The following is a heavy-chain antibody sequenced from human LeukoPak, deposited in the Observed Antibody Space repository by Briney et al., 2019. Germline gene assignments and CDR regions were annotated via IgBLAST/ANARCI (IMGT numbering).Heavy chain of an antibody. CDR3: ARGINGGSSYWVSSGY. CDR2: ISGGSSFI. Sequence: GGSLRLSCAASGFTFSTYSMNWVRQAPGKGLEWVSSISGGSSFIFYADSVKGRFTISRDNDDNSLSLQMNSLRAEDTAVYYCARGINGGSSYWVSSGYWGQGTLVSVSS. V-gene: IGHV3-21*01. J-gene: IGHJ4*02. CDR1: GFTFSTYS. D-gene: IGHD2-15*01.